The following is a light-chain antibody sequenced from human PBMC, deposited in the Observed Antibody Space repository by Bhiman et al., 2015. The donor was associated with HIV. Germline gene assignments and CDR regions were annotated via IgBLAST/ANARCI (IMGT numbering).Light chain of an antibody. CDR3: AAWDDSLNGQV. V-gene: IGLV1-50*01. Sequence: QSALTQPPSVSGAPGQRVTISCTGSNSNLGEGYDVHWYQQLPGRAPKFLIYRNSNRPSGVPDRFSGSKSGTSASLAISGLQAEDEADYYCAAWDDSLNGQVFGGGTKLTVL. J-gene: IGLJ2*01. CDR2: RNS. CDR1: NSNLGEGYD.